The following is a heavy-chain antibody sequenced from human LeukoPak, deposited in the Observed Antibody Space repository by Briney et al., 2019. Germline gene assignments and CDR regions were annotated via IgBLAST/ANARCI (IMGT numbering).Heavy chain of an antibody. Sequence: SETLSLTCDVSGGSIRDYFWGWIRQPPGKGLEWIGYIYYSGSTSYNPSLKSRVSIFEDTSKSQFSLNLSSVTAADTAVYFCARSTPSTNRNYPPLFSFDSWGQGTLVTVSS. CDR3: ARSTPSTNRNYPPLFSFDS. D-gene: IGHD1-7*01. V-gene: IGHV4-59*01. CDR2: IYYSGST. CDR1: GGSIRDYF. J-gene: IGHJ4*02.